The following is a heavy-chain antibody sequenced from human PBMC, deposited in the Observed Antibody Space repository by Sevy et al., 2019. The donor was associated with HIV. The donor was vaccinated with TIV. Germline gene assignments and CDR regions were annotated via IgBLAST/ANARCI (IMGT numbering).Heavy chain of an antibody. V-gene: IGHV3-48*03. Sequence: GGSLRLSCAASGFTFSSYEMKWVRQAPGKGLEWLAYISSSGRTIYYADSVKGRFTISRDNAKNSLYLQMSSLRAEDTAVYYGASPVKIVSRNWSCAFDIWGQGTMVTVSS. J-gene: IGHJ3*02. D-gene: IGHD1-1*01. CDR3: ASPVKIVSRNWSCAFDI. CDR1: GFTFSSYE. CDR2: ISSSGRTI.